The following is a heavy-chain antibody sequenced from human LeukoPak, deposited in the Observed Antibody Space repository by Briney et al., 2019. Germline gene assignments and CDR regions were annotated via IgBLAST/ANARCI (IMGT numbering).Heavy chain of an antibody. CDR3: AKGEYYDFWSGYFDY. Sequence: TGGSLRLSCAASGFTFSSYAMSWVRQAPGKGLEWVSAISGSGGSTYYADSVKGRFTISRDNSKNTLYLQMNSLRAEDTAVYYCAKGEYYDFWSGYFDYWGQGTLVTVSS. J-gene: IGHJ4*02. CDR2: ISGSGGST. CDR1: GFTFSSYA. D-gene: IGHD3-3*01. V-gene: IGHV3-23*01.